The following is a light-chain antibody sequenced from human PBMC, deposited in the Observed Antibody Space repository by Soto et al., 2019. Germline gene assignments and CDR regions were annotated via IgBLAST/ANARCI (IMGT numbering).Light chain of an antibody. CDR2: SAS. CDR1: QGIDDC. Sequence: DIQMTQSPSSLSASVGYRVTITCRASQGIDDCLAWYQQKPGKVPKLLISSASTLQSGVSSRFIGSGSGTDFPLTITSLQPEDVATHYCQEHYGAPPAAFGHGTKVDI. J-gene: IGKJ3*01. V-gene: IGKV1-27*01. CDR3: QEHYGAPPAA.